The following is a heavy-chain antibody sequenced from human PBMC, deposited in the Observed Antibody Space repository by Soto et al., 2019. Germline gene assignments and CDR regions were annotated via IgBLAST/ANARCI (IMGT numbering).Heavy chain of an antibody. D-gene: IGHD6-13*01. Sequence: QVQLQESGPGLVKPSETLSLTCTVSGGSISSYYWSWIRQPPGKGLEWIGYIYYSGSTNYNPSLKSRVTISVDTSKTQFSLKLSSVTAADTAVYYCARRTDSSSWYHWFDPWGQGTLVTVSS. V-gene: IGHV4-59*01. CDR2: IYYSGST. CDR3: ARRTDSSSWYHWFDP. J-gene: IGHJ5*02. CDR1: GGSISSYY.